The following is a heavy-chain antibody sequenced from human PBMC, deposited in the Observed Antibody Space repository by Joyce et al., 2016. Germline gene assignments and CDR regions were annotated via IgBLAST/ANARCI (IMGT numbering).Heavy chain of an antibody. V-gene: IGHV3-30*18. CDR1: GFTFSTYG. J-gene: IGHJ2*01. D-gene: IGHD4-17*01. CDR3: AKSYGDLDWYFDL. Sequence: QVQLVESGGGVVQPGRSLRLSCAASGFTFSTYGMHWVRQAPGKGVEWVAVISYDGTNKYYVDSVKGRFTISRDNSKNTLYLQMISLRTEDTAVYYCAKSYGDLDWYFDLWGRGTLVTVSS. CDR2: ISYDGTNK.